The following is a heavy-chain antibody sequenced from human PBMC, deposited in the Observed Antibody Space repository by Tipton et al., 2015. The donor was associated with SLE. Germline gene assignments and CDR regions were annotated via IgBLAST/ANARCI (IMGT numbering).Heavy chain of an antibody. CDR3: AKESPWEES. J-gene: IGHJ5*02. V-gene: IGHV3-23*01. D-gene: IGHD1-26*01. CDR2: ISGSGGST. CDR1: GFSVSRNY. Sequence: SLRLSCAASGFSVSRNYMSWVRQAPGKGLEWISTISGSGGSTYSTSYPDSVTGRFTISRDDSRNTLYLQMNSLRGEDTAVYYCAKESPWEESWGQGTLVTVSS.